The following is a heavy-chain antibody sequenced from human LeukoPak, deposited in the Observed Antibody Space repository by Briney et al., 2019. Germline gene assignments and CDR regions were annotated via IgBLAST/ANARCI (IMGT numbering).Heavy chain of an antibody. CDR1: GFTFSSYN. J-gene: IGHJ6*03. Sequence: GGSLRLSCAASGFTFSSYNMNWVRQAPGKGLEWVSSVSSGSSYIYYADSVKGRFTISRDNAKNSLYLQMNSLRAEDTAVYYCARETVTPIGYYYYYMDVWGKGTTVTISS. CDR2: VSSGSSYI. V-gene: IGHV3-21*01. D-gene: IGHD2-21*02. CDR3: ARETVTPIGYYYYYMDV.